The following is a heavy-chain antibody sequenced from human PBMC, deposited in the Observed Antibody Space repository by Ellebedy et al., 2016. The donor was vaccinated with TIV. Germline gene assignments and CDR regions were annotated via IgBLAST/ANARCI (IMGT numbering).Heavy chain of an antibody. D-gene: IGHD6-19*01. Sequence: MPGGSLRLSCTVSGGSISSYYWNWIRQPPGKGLEWIGYIYYSGSTNYNPSLKSRVTFSGDTSKNQFSLKLSSVTAADTAVYYCATEIPVAARIEFWGQGALVTVSS. J-gene: IGHJ4*02. CDR2: IYYSGST. V-gene: IGHV4-59*12. CDR1: GGSISSYY. CDR3: ATEIPVAARIEF.